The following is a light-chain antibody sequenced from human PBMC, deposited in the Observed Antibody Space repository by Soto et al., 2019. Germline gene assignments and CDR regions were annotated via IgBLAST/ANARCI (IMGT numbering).Light chain of an antibody. J-gene: IGKJ4*01. CDR3: QQYGGSPFT. Sequence: EIVLTQSPGTLSLSPGERATLSCRASQSFSSTSLAWYQQTPGQAPRLLIYGASTRASGIPDRFSGSGSGTDFTLAISRLEPEDFAVYYCQQYGGSPFTFGGGTKVEI. CDR1: QSFSSTS. CDR2: GAS. V-gene: IGKV3-20*01.